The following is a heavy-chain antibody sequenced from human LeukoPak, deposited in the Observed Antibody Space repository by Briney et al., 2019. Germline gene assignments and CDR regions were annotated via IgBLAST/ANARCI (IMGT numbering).Heavy chain of an antibody. D-gene: IGHD6-13*01. V-gene: IGHV4-39*07. J-gene: IGHJ4*02. CDR2: INHSGTT. Sequence: PSETLSLTCTVSGGSISSTIYYWGWIRQPPGKGLEWIVEINHSGTTNYNPSLKSRVTISVDTTKNQFSLKLSSVTAADTAVYYCARGDRYSSSWPFDFWGQGTLVTVSS. CDR3: ARGDRYSSSWPFDF. CDR1: GGSISSTIYY.